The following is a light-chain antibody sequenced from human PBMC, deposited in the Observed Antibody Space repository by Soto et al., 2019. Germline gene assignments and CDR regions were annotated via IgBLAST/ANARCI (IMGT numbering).Light chain of an antibody. V-gene: IGKV3-11*01. Sequence: EIVLTQSPATLSLSPGERVTLSCRASQNVSTYLARYQQKPGQAPRLLIYDASDRATGIPARFSGSGSGTDFTLTISSPEPEDSAVYYCQQRTNWLTFGPGTKVDIK. CDR3: QQRTNWLT. CDR2: DAS. CDR1: QNVSTY. J-gene: IGKJ3*01.